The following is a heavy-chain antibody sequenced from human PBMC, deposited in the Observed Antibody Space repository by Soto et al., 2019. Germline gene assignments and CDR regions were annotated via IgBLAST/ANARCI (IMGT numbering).Heavy chain of an antibody. Sequence: PSETLSLTCTVSGGSISSYYWSWIRQPPGKGLEWIGYIYYSGSTNYNPSLKSRVTISVDTSKNQFSLKLSSVSAADTAVYYCARRYGGNLDYWGQGTLVTVSS. D-gene: IGHD1-26*01. CDR3: ARRYGGNLDY. J-gene: IGHJ4*02. CDR1: GGSISSYY. CDR2: IYYSGST. V-gene: IGHV4-59*08.